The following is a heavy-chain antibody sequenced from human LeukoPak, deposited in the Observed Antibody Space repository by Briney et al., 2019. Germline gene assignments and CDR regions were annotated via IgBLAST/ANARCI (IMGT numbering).Heavy chain of an antibody. CDR2: ISGSSSYI. CDR3: ARGSRFGVVERDAFDI. CDR1: GFTFSSYS. D-gene: IGHD3-3*01. V-gene: IGHV3-21*01. J-gene: IGHJ3*02. Sequence: GGSLRLSCAASGFTFSSYSMNWVRQAPGKGLEWVSSISGSSSYIYYADSLKGRFTISRDNAKNSLYLQMNSLRAEDTAVYYCARGSRFGVVERDAFDIWGQGTMVTVSS.